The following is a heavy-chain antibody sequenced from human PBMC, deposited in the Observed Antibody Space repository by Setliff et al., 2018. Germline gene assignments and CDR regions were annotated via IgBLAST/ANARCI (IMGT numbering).Heavy chain of an antibody. CDR1: GFTFSNYG. J-gene: IGHJ6*02. CDR2: IWNDGSSK. D-gene: IGHD2-21*02. Sequence: GSLRLSCVASGFTFSNYGMHWVRQAPGKGLEWVALIWNDGSSKFYGGSVKGRFTISRDNSKNTLYLQMDSLRAEDTAVYYCAGNWVTAQHYYYGMDVWGQGTTVTVSS. V-gene: IGHV3-33*01. CDR3: AGNWVTAQHYYYGMDV.